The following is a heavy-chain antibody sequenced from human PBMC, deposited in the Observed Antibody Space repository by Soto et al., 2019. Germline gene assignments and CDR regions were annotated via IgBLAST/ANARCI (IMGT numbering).Heavy chain of an antibody. CDR2: ISWNSGSI. V-gene: IGHV3-9*01. Sequence: GGSLRLSCAASGFTFDDYAMHWVRQAPGKGLEWVSGISWNSGSIGYADSVKDRFTISRDNAKNSLYLQMNSLRAEDTALYYCSKERAVTAFDYWGQGNLVTVSS. J-gene: IGHJ4*02. CDR1: GFTFDDYA. CDR3: SKERAVTAFDY. D-gene: IGHD4-4*01.